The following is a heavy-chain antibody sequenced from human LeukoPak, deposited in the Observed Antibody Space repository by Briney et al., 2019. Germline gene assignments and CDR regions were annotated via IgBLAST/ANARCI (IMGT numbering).Heavy chain of an antibody. D-gene: IGHD6-19*01. Sequence: ASVKVSCKASGYTFTSYDINWVRQATGQGLEWMGWINPNTGGTNYAQNFQGRVTMTRDTSISTAYMELTRLTSDDTAVYYCARAVAGILVGWFDPWGQGTLVTVSS. J-gene: IGHJ5*02. CDR1: GYTFTSYD. CDR2: INPNTGGT. CDR3: ARAVAGILVGWFDP. V-gene: IGHV1-2*02.